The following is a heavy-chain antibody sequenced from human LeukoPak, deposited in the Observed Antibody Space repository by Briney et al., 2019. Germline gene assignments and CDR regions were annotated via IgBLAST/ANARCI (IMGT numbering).Heavy chain of an antibody. Sequence: PSGRSLRLSCAASGFTFSSYWMSWVRQAPGKGLEWVANIKQDGSEKYYVDSVKGRFTISRDNDKNSLFLQMTSLRAEDTAVYYCARVGGRYSPLGYWGQGTLVTVSS. CDR2: IKQDGSEK. V-gene: IGHV3-7*01. CDR1: GFTFSSYW. CDR3: ARVGGRYSPLGY. J-gene: IGHJ4*02. D-gene: IGHD3-16*02.